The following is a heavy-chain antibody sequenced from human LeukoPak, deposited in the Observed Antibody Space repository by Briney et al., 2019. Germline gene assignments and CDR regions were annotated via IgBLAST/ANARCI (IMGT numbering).Heavy chain of an antibody. CDR3: AKVGGGFNPTLYFDF. Sequence: GGSLRLSCAASRFTFSNDAMSWVRRAPGKGLEWVSAISGSGGSTFYAASVKGRFTISRDNSKNTLYLQMNSLRADDTAVYYCAKVGGGFNPTLYFDFWGQGTLVTVSS. V-gene: IGHV3-23*01. J-gene: IGHJ4*02. D-gene: IGHD3-16*01. CDR2: ISGSGGST. CDR1: RFTFSNDA.